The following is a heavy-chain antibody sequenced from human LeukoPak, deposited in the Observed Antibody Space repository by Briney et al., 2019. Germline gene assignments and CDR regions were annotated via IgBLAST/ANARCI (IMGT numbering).Heavy chain of an antibody. CDR3: AKDRGITGTTLVY. CDR2: ISYDGSNK. D-gene: IGHD1-20*01. V-gene: IGHV3-30*18. CDR1: GFTFSSYG. Sequence: GGSLRLSCAASGFTFSSYGMHWVRQAPGKGLEWVAVISYDGSNKYYADSVKGRFTISRDNSKNTLYLQMNSLRAEDTAVYYCAKDRGITGTTLVYWGQGTLVTVSS. J-gene: IGHJ4*02.